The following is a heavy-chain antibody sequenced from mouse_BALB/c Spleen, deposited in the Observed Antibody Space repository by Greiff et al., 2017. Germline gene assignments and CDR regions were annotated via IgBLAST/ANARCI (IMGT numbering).Heavy chain of an antibody. D-gene: IGHD2-4*01. CDR1: GYAFTNYL. V-gene: IGHV1-54*01. J-gene: IGHJ3*01. CDR2: INPGSGGT. Sequence: VKLQESGAKLVRPGTSVKVSCKASGYAFTNYLIEWVKQRPGQGLEWIGVINPGSGGTNYNEKFKGKATLTADKSSSTAYMQLSSLTSDDSAVYFCARSEVYYEAYWGQGTLVTVSA. CDR3: ARSEVYYEAY.